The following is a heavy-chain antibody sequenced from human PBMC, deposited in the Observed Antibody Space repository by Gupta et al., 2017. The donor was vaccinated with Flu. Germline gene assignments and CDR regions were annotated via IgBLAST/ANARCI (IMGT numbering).Heavy chain of an antibody. V-gene: IGHV4-59*08. CDR2: DFNSGST. Sequence: QVELQESGPRLVKSSETLSLKCTVAGGPLRGYYWNWIRLTPGKGLEWIGYDFNSGSTNYNPSFRSRVTISVDMSESQVALRLTSVTVADTAMYFCARHPASTWGETPGSFFDFWGRGTSVTVSS. CDR3: ARHPASTWGETPGSFFDF. J-gene: IGHJ4*02. D-gene: IGHD3-16*01. CDR1: GGPLRGYY.